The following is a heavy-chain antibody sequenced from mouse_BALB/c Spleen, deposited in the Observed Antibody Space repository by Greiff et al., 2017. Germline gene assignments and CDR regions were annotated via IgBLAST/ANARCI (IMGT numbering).Heavy chain of an antibody. CDR1: GYSFTGYF. CDR3: GRQYDSYAMDY. CDR2: INPYNGDT. J-gene: IGHJ4*01. D-gene: IGHD2-14*01. Sequence: VQLQQSGPELVKPGASVKISCKASGYSFTGYFINWVKQSHGKSLEWIGRINPYNGDTFYNQKFKGKATLTVDKSSSTAHMELLSLTSEDSAVYYCGRQYDSYAMDYWGQGTSVTVSS. V-gene: IGHV1-37*01.